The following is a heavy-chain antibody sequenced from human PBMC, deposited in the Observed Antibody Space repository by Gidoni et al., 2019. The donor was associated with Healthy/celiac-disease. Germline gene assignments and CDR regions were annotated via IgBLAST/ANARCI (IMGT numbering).Heavy chain of an antibody. CDR2: INHSGST. J-gene: IGHJ5*02. Sequence: QVQLQQGGAGLWKPSETLALTCAAYGGSFSGSYWSWVRQPPGKGLEWIGEINHSGSTNYNPSLKSRVTISVDTSKNQFSLKLSSVTAADTAVYYCARGERPAYSGSYRRWFDPWGQGTLVTVSS. CDR1: GGSFSGSY. V-gene: IGHV4-34*01. CDR3: ARGERPAYSGSYRRWFDP. D-gene: IGHD1-26*01.